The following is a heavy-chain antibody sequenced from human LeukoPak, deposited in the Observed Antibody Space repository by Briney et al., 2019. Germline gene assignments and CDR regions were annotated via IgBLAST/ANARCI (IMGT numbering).Heavy chain of an antibody. Sequence: GGSLRLSCAASGFTFSSYSMNWVRQAPGKGLEWVSYISSSSSTIYYADSVKGRFTISRDNAKNSLYLQMNSLRAEDTAVYYCARDYSIVVVTAIREAFDIWGQGTMVTVSS. J-gene: IGHJ3*02. CDR2: ISSSSSTI. CDR1: GFTFSSYS. CDR3: ARDYSIVVVTAIREAFDI. V-gene: IGHV3-48*01. D-gene: IGHD2-21*02.